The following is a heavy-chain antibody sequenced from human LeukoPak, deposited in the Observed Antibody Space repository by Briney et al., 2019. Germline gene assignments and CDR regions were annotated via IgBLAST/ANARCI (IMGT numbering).Heavy chain of an antibody. CDR1: GFTFSSYS. CDR2: ISSSSSYI. CDR3: AGEGYSGSYLVS. V-gene: IGHV3-21*01. Sequence: GGCLRLSCAASGFTFSSYSMNWVRQAPGKGLEWVSSISSSSSYIYYADSVKGRFTISRDNAKNSLYLQMNSLRAEDTAVYYCAGEGYSGSYLVSWGQGTLVTVSS. J-gene: IGHJ1*01. D-gene: IGHD1-26*01.